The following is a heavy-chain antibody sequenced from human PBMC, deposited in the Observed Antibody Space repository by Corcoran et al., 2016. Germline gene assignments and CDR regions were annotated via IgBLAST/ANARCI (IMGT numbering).Heavy chain of an antibody. CDR3: ARSRQDGHYYDSSGYHYYFDY. J-gene: IGHJ4*02. CDR2: INHSGST. D-gene: IGHD3-22*01. CDR1: GGSFSGYY. Sequence: QVQLQQWGAGLLKPSETLSLTCAVYGGSFSGYYWSWIRQPPGKGLEWIGEINHSGSTNYNPSLKSRVTISVDTSKNQFSLKLSSVTAADTAVYYCARSRQDGHYYDSSGYHYYFDYWGQGTLVTVSS. V-gene: IGHV4-34*01.